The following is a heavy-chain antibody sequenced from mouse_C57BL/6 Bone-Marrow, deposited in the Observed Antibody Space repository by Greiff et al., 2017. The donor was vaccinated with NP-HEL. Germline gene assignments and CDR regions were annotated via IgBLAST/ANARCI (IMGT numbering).Heavy chain of an antibody. CDR3: ADYYGT. CDR2: IDPSDSYT. V-gene: IGHV1-50*01. D-gene: IGHD1-1*01. Sequence: QVQLQQSGAELVKPGASVKLSCKASGYTFTSYWMQWVKQRPGQGLEWIGEIDPSDSYTNFNQKFKGKATLTVDTSSSTAYMQLSSLTSEDSAVYYCADYYGTWGQGTSVTVSS. J-gene: IGHJ4*01. CDR1: GYTFTSYW.